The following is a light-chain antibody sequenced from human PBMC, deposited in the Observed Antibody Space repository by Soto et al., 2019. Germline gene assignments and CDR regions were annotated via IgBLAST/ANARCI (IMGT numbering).Light chain of an antibody. CDR3: QQRYNWPPLT. J-gene: IGKJ4*01. V-gene: IGKV3-11*01. CDR2: EAS. Sequence: EVVLTQSPGTLSLSPGARATLSCRASQSVGIHLAWYQQKPGRAPRLLIYEASNMATGIPARFSGSGSGTAFVLTSSSLEPEDFAVYYCQQRYNWPPLTFGGGTKVEIK. CDR1: QSVGIH.